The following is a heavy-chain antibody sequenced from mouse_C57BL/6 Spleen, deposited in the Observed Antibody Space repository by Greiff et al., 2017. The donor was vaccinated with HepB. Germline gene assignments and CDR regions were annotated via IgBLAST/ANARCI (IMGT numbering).Heavy chain of an antibody. D-gene: IGHD2-5*01. J-gene: IGHJ2*01. Sequence: EVQLVESGGGLVKPGGSLKLSCAASGFTFSSYAMSWVRQTPEKRLEWVATISDGGSYTYYPDNVKGRFTISRDNAKKNLYLQMSHLKSEDTAMYYCARGDPAYYSNYLFDYWGQGTTLTVSS. CDR2: ISDGGSYT. V-gene: IGHV5-4*01. CDR3: ARGDPAYYSNYLFDY. CDR1: GFTFSSYA.